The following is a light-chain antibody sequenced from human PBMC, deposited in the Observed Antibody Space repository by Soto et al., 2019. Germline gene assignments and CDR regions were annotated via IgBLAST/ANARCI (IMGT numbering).Light chain of an antibody. Sequence: QSALTQPASVSGSPGQSITISCTGSSSDVGGYNDVSWYQQHPGKAPKLIIYEVSHRPSGVSNRFSGSKSGNTASLTISGHQEDEAAEYYCSSDSSRSALYVFGTGTKVTVL. J-gene: IGLJ1*01. V-gene: IGLV2-14*01. CDR2: EVS. CDR3: SSDSSRSALYV. CDR1: SSDVGGYND.